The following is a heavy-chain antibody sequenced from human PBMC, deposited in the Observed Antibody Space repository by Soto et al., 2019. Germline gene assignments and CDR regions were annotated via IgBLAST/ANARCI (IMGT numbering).Heavy chain of an antibody. CDR2: IKQDASES. Sequence: GSLRLSCVASGFSFSNYWVGWVRQAPGKGLEWVANIKQDASESYYVDSVRGRFTISRDNAHNSLYLQMSSLRAEDTAVYFCAGGYTYGYIHYWGRGTLVTVSS. CDR3: AGGYTYGYIHY. D-gene: IGHD5-18*01. CDR1: GFSFSNYW. V-gene: IGHV3-7*03. J-gene: IGHJ4*02.